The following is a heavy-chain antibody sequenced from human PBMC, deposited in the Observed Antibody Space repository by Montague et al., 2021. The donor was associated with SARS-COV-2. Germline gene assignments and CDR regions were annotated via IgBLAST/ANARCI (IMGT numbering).Heavy chain of an antibody. CDR1: GFSFKDYA. J-gene: IGHJ6*01. CDR2: INRNGGSV. CDR3: CKDLKAGLTMTLLQKHL. D-gene: IGHD2-2*01. Sequence: SLRLSCAASGFSFKDYAMHLVRQVPGGGLEWVSGINRNGGSVAYANSVNDRFTISRDNAENSLNLHMKNLRVDDTALYYCCKDLKAGLTMTLLQKHLWG. V-gene: IGHV3-9*01.